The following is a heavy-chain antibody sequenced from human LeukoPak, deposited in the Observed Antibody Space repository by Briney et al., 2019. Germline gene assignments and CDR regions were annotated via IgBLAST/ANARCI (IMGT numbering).Heavy chain of an antibody. CDR1: GASISSGGYY. V-gene: IGHV4-30-2*01. CDR2: IYHSGST. J-gene: IGHJ4*02. Sequence: SSETLSLTCNVSGASISSGGYYWSWSRQHPGKGLEWIGYIYHSGSTYYNPSLKSRVTISVDRSKNQFSLKLNSVTAADTAVYYCARDRYGDHTYFDYWGQGTLVTVSS. D-gene: IGHD4-17*01. CDR3: ARDRYGDHTYFDY.